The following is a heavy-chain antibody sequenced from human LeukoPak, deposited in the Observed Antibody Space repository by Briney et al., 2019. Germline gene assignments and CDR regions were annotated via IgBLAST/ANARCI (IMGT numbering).Heavy chain of an antibody. CDR3: ATGTYYYDSSGYYAHGY. V-gene: IGHV1-46*01. CDR2: INPSGGST. J-gene: IGHJ4*02. D-gene: IGHD3-22*01. Sequence: GASVKVSCKASGYTFTSYYMHWVRQAPGQGLEWMGIINPSGGSTSYAQKFQGRVTMTRDTSTSTVYMELSSLRSEDTAVYYCATGTYYYDSSGYYAHGYWGQGTLVTVSS. CDR1: GYTFTSYY.